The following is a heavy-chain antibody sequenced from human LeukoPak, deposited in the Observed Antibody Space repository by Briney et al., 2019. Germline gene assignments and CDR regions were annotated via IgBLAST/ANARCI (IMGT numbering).Heavy chain of an antibody. Sequence: SETLSLTCAVYGGSFSGYYWSWIRQPPGKGLEWIGEINHSGSTNYNPSLKSRVTISVDTSKNQFSLKLSSVTAADTAVYYCATRRYVWGSYRPLDPWGQGTLVTVSS. CDR1: GGSFSGYY. CDR2: INHSGST. D-gene: IGHD3-16*02. V-gene: IGHV4-34*01. J-gene: IGHJ5*02. CDR3: ATRRYVWGSYRPLDP.